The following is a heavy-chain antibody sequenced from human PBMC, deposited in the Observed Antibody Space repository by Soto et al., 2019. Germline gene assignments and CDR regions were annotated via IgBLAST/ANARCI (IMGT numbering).Heavy chain of an antibody. CDR1: GFTLTLFS. D-gene: IGHD3-16*02. Sequence: PWGSLRLPCTAAGFTLTLFSMNWVRQSPRKGLERISNIRSDGTSSSADTPKGRFCISRDNARNSLSLQWNSRRTHDTAVYYCARDSSFAFDIWGQGKMVAVSS. CDR2: IRSDGTS. J-gene: IGHJ3*02. CDR3: ARDSSFAFDI. V-gene: IGHV3-48*01.